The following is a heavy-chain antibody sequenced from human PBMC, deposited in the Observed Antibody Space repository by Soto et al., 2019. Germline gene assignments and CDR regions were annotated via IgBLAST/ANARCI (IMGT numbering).Heavy chain of an antibody. CDR1: GYTFTSYG. CDR2: ISAYNGNT. V-gene: IGHV1-18*01. J-gene: IGHJ6*02. D-gene: IGHD1-26*01. Sequence: QVQLVQSGAEVKKPGASVKVSCKASGYTFTSYGISWVRQAPGQGLEWMGWISAYNGNTNYAQKLPSRVTITTDTSPSTASMELRSLRSDDTAVYYCARMLVGAPPHYCMDVWGQGTTVTVSS. CDR3: ARMLVGAPPHYCMDV.